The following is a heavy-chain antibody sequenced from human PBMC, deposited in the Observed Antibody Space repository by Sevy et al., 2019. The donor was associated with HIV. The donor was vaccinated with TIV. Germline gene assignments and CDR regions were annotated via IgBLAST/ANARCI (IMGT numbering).Heavy chain of an antibody. D-gene: IGHD6-19*01. CDR3: VRSVAGNFDS. Sequence: GGSLRLSCAASGFTFNIYSMNWVRQAPGKGLEWISYMTSDLNTIYYADSVKGRFTISRDNDRYLLFLQMDGLRDGDTGVYYCVRSVAGNFDSWGRGTLVTVSS. J-gene: IGHJ4*02. CDR2: MTSDLNTI. CDR1: GFTFNIYS. V-gene: IGHV3-48*02.